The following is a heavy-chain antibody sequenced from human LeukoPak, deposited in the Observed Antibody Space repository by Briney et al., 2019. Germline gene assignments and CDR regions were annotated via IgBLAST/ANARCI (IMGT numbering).Heavy chain of an antibody. CDR3: AGIAVAGPDYYYYYGMDV. D-gene: IGHD6-19*01. J-gene: IGHJ6*02. CDR1: GGSISTYY. V-gene: IGHV4-59*01. CDR2: IYYTGST. Sequence: SSETLSLTCTVSGGSISTYYWSWIRQPPGKGLEWIGYIYYTGSTNYNPSLKSRVTISVDTSKNQFSLKLSSVTAADTAVYYCAGIAVAGPDYYYYYGMDVWGQGTTVTVSS.